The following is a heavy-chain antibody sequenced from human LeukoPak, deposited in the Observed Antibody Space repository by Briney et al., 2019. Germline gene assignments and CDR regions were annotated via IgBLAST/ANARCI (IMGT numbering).Heavy chain of an antibody. CDR3: ARARGSSWFDYYYYMDV. CDR1: GYIFTSYD. CDR2: MNPNSGNT. J-gene: IGHJ6*03. Sequence: ASVKVSCKASGYIFTSYDINWVRQATGQGLEWMGWMNPNSGNTGYAQKFQGRVTMTRNTSISTAYMELSSLRSEDTAVYYCARARGSSWFDYYYYMDVWGKGTTVTVSS. D-gene: IGHD6-13*01. V-gene: IGHV1-8*01.